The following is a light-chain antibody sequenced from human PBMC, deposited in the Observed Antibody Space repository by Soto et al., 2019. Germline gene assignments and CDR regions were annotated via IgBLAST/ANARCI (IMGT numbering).Light chain of an antibody. J-gene: IGKJ4*01. CDR1: QDISSS. V-gene: IGKV1-13*02. CDR3: QQTKSYPST. CDR2: GAS. Sequence: AIQLTQSPSSLSGSVGDRVTITCRASQDISSSLAWYQQKAGKAPKLLIYGASILQSGVPSGFSGSGFGTDFTLTISSLRAEDFAIYFCQQTKSYPSTFGGGTKVDI.